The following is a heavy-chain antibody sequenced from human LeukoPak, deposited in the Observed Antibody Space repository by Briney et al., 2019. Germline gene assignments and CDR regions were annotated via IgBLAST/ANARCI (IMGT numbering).Heavy chain of an antibody. V-gene: IGHV3-66*02. J-gene: IGHJ4*02. Sequence: GGSLRLSCAASGFTVSSNYMSWVRQAPGKGLEWVSVIYSGSSTYYADSVKGRFTISRDNSKNTLYLQMNSLRAEDTAVYYCARARRGSYFEFDYWGQGTLVTVSS. CDR1: GFTVSSNY. CDR2: IYSGSST. D-gene: IGHD1-26*01. CDR3: ARARRGSYFEFDY.